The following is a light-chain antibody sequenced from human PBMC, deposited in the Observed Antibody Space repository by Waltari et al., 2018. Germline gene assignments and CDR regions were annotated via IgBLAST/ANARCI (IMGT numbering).Light chain of an antibody. CDR2: VNSDGSH. V-gene: IGLV4-69*01. J-gene: IGLJ3*02. Sequence: QLLLTQSPSASASLAASVKLTCTLSSGHSNYAIAWPQQQPDKGPRYLMKVNSDGSHIKGDGIPDRFSGSSSGTERYLTISSLQSEDEADYYCQTGGFGIWVFGGGTKLTVL. CDR3: QTGGFGIWV. CDR1: SGHSNYA.